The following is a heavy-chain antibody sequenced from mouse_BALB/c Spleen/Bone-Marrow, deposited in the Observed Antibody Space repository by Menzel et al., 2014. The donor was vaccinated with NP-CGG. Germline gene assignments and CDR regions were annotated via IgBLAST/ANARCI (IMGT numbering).Heavy chain of an antibody. CDR2: IDPANGIT. V-gene: IGHV14-3*02. D-gene: IGHD1-1*01. Sequence: VQLQQSGAEPVKPGASVKLSCTASGFNIKDTFMHWVKQRPEQGLEWIGRIDPANGITKYDPKFQGKAAITADTSSNTAYLQLSSLTSEDTAVYYCAAYYYGRGGFACWGQGTLVTVSA. J-gene: IGHJ3*01. CDR3: AAYYYGRGGFAC. CDR1: GFNIKDTF.